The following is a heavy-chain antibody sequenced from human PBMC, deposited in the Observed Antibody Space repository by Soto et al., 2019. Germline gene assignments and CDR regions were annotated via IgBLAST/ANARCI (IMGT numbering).Heavy chain of an antibody. CDR3: ASIAARPYYYYMDV. CDR2: IYYSGST. D-gene: IGHD6-6*01. J-gene: IGHJ6*03. V-gene: IGHV4-39*01. Sequence: SETLSLTCTVSGGSISSSSYYWGWIRQPPGKGLEWIGSIYYSGSTYYNPSLKSRVTISVDTSKNQFSLKLSSVTAADTAVYYCASIAARPYYYYMDVWGKGTTVTVLL. CDR1: GGSISSSSYY.